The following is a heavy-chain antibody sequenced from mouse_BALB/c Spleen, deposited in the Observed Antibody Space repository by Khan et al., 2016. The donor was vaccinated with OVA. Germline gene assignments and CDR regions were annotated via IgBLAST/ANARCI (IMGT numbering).Heavy chain of an antibody. J-gene: IGHJ2*01. CDR2: ISYSGCT. D-gene: IGHD1-2*01. Sequence: EVQLQESGPGLVKPSQSLSLSCTASGYSFTSYYVWYLIRQPPGNLLELMGFISYSGCTNYKQSLKSRISFTRDTSKNQFFLQLNSVTTEDTARYYCARTARLKYWGQGTTLTVSS. V-gene: IGHV3-2*02. CDR1: GYSFTSYYV. CDR3: ARTARLKY.